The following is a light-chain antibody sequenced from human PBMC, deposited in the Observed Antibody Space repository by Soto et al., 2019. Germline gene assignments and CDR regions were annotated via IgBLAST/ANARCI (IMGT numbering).Light chain of an antibody. V-gene: IGKV3-20*01. J-gene: IGKJ2*01. Sequence: EIVLTQSPGTLSLSPGERATLSRRASQSVSSSYLASYQQKPGQAPRLLIYGASSRATGIPDRFRGSGSGTDFTLTISRLEPEDFAVYYCQQYGSSSYTFGQGTKLEIK. CDR3: QQYGSSSYT. CDR1: QSVSSSY. CDR2: GAS.